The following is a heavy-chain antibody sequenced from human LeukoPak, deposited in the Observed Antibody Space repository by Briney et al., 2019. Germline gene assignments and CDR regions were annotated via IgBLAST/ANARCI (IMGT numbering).Heavy chain of an antibody. Sequence: PGGSLRLSCAASGFTFSSYSMNWVRQAPGKGLVWVSSISSTSTYIYYADSLKGRFTISRDNAKNSLYLQMNSLRAEDTAVYYCVREGRSSRWDDWYFDLWGRGTLVTVSS. V-gene: IGHV3-21*01. D-gene: IGHD6-13*01. CDR2: ISSTSTYI. CDR1: GFTFSSYS. CDR3: VREGRSSRWDDWYFDL. J-gene: IGHJ2*01.